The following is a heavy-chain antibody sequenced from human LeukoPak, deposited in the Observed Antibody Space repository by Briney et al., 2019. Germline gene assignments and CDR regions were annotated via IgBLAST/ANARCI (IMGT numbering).Heavy chain of an antibody. CDR1: GDSITSGSYS. D-gene: IGHD1-26*01. J-gene: IGHJ4*02. CDR2: IYYTGGT. V-gene: IGHV4-31*03. CDR3: ARGRKESGYSNPPEHDY. Sequence: PSETLSLTCTVSGDSITSGSYSWAWIRQHPGKGLEWIGYIYYTGGTHYNPSLKSRVTISVDTSKNQFSLKLSSVTAADTAVYYCARGRKESGYSNPPEHDYWGQGTLVTVSS.